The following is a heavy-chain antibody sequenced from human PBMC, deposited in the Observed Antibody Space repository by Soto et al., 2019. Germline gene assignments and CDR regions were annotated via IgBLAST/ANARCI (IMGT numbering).Heavy chain of an antibody. CDR3: TKRPICTGDCWFFDD. CDR2: IDDANSA. CDR1: GFTFRTFA. V-gene: IGHV3-23*05. J-gene: IGHJ4*02. Sequence: EVHLLESGGGSAQPGGSLRLSCAGSGFTFRTFAMYWIRQAPGKGLEWVSAIDDANSAYYADSVKGRFVISGDNSRNTVYLQMDGLRAEDTAIYYCTKRPICTGDCWFFDDWGQGILVTVSS. D-gene: IGHD2-21*02.